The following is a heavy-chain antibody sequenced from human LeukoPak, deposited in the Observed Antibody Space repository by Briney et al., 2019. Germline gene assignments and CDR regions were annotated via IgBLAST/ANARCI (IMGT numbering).Heavy chain of an antibody. Sequence: GGSLRLSCAASEFTFSNYWMSWGRQAPGKGLEWVANIKQDGIEKYYVDSMRDRFTISRDNAKNSLYLQMNSLRAEDTAIYYCARFGLRYYYAMVVWGQGGTVTVSS. CDR2: IKQDGIEK. V-gene: IGHV3-7*04. D-gene: IGHD3-10*01. CDR1: EFTFSNYW. CDR3: ARFGLRYYYAMVV. J-gene: IGHJ6*02.